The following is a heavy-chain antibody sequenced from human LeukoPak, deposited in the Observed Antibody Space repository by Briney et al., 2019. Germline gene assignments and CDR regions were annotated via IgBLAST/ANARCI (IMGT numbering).Heavy chain of an antibody. V-gene: IGHV3-23*01. Sequence: GGSLRLSCAASGFTFRHNAMSWVRQAPGKGLEWVSAMNDGGGKTYYTDSVQGRFSISRDNSKNMLYLQMNSLRAEGTAVYYCAKAGGSTGYSFDYWGQGTLVTVSS. CDR2: MNDGGGKT. D-gene: IGHD3-9*01. CDR3: AKAGGSTGYSFDY. CDR1: GFTFRHNA. J-gene: IGHJ4*02.